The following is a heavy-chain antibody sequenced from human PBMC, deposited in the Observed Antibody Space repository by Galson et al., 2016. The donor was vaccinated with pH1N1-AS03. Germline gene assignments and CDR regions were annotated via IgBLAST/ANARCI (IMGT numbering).Heavy chain of an antibody. V-gene: IGHV4-59*12. CDR3: ASRIIVFEGFDF. J-gene: IGHJ4*02. CDR2: TYYTGTA. CDR1: GGSMISYY. D-gene: IGHD2-15*01. Sequence: SETLSLTCTVSGGSMISYYWGWIRQPPGKGLEWIGFTYYTGTASYSPSFKSRATISIDTSNNQFSLKLTYVTAADTAVYHGASRIIVFEGFDFWGQGALVTVSS.